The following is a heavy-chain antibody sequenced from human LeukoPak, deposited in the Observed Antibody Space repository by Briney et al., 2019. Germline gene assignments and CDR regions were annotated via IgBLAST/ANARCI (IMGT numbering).Heavy chain of an antibody. D-gene: IGHD4-23*01. CDR2: LRHDGTTK. J-gene: IGHJ4*02. Sequence: GGSLRLSCAASGFTFDTDWMTWVRQAPGKGLEWVANLRHDGTTKYYVDSVEGRFTISRDDAKTSLYLQMNSLRVEDTAVYYCGKLRGNTVVLYWGQGTLVTASS. CDR3: GKLRGNTVVLY. CDR1: GFTFDTDW. V-gene: IGHV3-7*01.